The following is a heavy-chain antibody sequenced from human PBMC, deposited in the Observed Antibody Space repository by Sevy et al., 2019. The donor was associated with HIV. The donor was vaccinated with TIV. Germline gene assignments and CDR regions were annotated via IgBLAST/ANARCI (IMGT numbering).Heavy chain of an antibody. CDR3: ARDLRTTHPNAFDI. J-gene: IGHJ3*02. D-gene: IGHD1-1*01. V-gene: IGHV6-1*01. CDR1: GDSVSSNSAA. Sequence: SQTLSLTCAISGDSVSSNSAAWNWIRQSPSRGLEWLGRTYYRSKWYNDYAVSVKSRITINPDTSKNQFSLQLNSVTPKDTAVYYCARDLRTTHPNAFDIWGQGTMVTVSS. CDR2: TYYRSKWYN.